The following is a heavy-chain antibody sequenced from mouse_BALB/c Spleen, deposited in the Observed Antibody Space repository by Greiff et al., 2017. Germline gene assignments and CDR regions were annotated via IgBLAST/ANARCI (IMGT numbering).Heavy chain of an antibody. CDR3: ARKDGYYVAMDY. CDR2: INPSSGYT. CDR1: GYTFTSYT. Sequence: QVQLKQSGAELARPGASVKMSCKASGYTFTSYTMHWVKQRPGQGLEWIGYINPSSGYTNYNQKFKDKATLTADKSSSTAYMQLSSLTSEDSAVYYCARKDGYYVAMDYWGQGTSVTVSS. J-gene: IGHJ4*01. D-gene: IGHD2-3*01. V-gene: IGHV1-4*01.